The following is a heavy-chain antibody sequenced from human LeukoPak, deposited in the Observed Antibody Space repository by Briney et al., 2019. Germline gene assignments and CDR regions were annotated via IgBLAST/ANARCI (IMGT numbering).Heavy chain of an antibody. CDR3: AKVLRGVIVYDY. V-gene: IGHV3-23*01. Sequence: GGSRRLSCSASGFAFSTSAMSWVRQAPGKGLEWVSTITGTGDYTEYADSVKGRFTISRDNSKNTLFLQMSSLRADDTASYYCAKVLRGVIVYDYWGQGTLVTVSS. CDR2: ITGTGDYT. CDR1: GFAFSTSA. D-gene: IGHD3-10*01. J-gene: IGHJ4*02.